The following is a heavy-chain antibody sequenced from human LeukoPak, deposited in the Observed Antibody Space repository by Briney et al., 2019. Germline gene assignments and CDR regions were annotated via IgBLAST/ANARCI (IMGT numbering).Heavy chain of an antibody. V-gene: IGHV3-66*01. J-gene: IGHJ4*02. Sequence: GGSLRLSCAASGFTVSSNYMSWVRQAPGKGPEWVSVIYSGGSTYYADSVKGRFTISRDNSKNTLYLQMNSLRAEDTAVYYCARDPYYGSGFDYWGQGTLVTVSS. D-gene: IGHD3-10*01. CDR3: ARDPYYGSGFDY. CDR1: GFTVSSNY. CDR2: IYSGGST.